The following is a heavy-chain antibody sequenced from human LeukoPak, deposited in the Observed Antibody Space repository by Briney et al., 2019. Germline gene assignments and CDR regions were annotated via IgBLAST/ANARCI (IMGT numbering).Heavy chain of an antibody. D-gene: IGHD1-7*01. J-gene: IGHJ5*02. CDR1: GYTFTGYY. V-gene: IGHV1-2*02. CDR3: ARAPRLELRRNWFDP. CDR2: INPNSGGT. Sequence: ASLKVSCKASGYTFTGYYMHWVRQAPGQGLEWMGWINPNSGGTNYAQKFQGRVTMTRDTSISTAYMELSRLRSDDTAVYYCARAPRLELRRNWFDPWGQGTLVTVSS.